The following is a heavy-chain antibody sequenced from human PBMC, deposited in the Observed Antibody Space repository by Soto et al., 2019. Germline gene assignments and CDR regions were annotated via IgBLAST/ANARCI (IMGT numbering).Heavy chain of an antibody. CDR2: ISAYNGNT. D-gene: IGHD3-22*01. J-gene: IGHJ4*02. CDR3: ARLTYYYDSSGYYRYFDY. V-gene: IGHV1-18*01. Sequence: QVQLVQSGAEVKKPGASVKVSCKASGYTFTSYGISWVRQAPGQGLEWMGWISAYNGNTNYAQKLQGRVTMTTDTSTSTAYMDLRSLRSDDTAVYYCARLTYYYDSSGYYRYFDYWGQGTLVTVSS. CDR1: GYTFTSYG.